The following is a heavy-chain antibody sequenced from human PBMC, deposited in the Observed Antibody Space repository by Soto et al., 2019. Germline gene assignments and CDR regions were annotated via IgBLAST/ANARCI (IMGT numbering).Heavy chain of an antibody. CDR1: GFSLNTGGVG. D-gene: IGHD2-21*02. J-gene: IGHJ6*02. CDR2: IYWAGDK. CDR3: VHSRWGGDCLQFYSSHRYYGVDV. Sequence: QITLKESGPTLVKPTQTLTLTCTFSGFSLNTGGVGVGWIRQAPVKAPEWPILIYWAGDKRYTPSLKSTLTIIKDTSKNEVVLTTTNMDPVDTAPYCCVHSRWGGDCLQFYSSHRYYGVDVWGQGTTVTVYS. V-gene: IGHV2-5*02.